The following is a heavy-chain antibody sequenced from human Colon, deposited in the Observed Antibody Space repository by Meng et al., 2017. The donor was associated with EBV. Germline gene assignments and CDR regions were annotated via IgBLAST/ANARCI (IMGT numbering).Heavy chain of an antibody. V-gene: IGHV4-4*02. J-gene: IGHJ4*02. CDR3: ARGGYYSFDY. Sequence: QVQLVGSGPGLVKPSETLSLTCAGSGGSISSVYWWTWVRQSPGKGLEWIGEIYHSGSTNYNPSLKSRVTISVDKSKNQFSLKLTSVTAADTAVYYCARGGYYSFDYWGQRTLVTVSS. CDR2: IYHSGST. D-gene: IGHD5-18*01. CDR1: GGSISSVYW.